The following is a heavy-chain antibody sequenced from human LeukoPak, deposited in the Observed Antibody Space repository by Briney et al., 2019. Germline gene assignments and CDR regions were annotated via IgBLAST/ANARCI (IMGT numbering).Heavy chain of an antibody. CDR3: ARVVPAAIFDY. Sequence: GGSLRLSCAASGFTVSSNYMSWVRQAPGKGLEWVSVIYSGGSTYYADSVKGRFTISRDNSKNTLYLQMNSLRAEDTAVYYCARVVPAAIFDYWGQGTLVTVSS. CDR1: GFTVSSNY. D-gene: IGHD2-2*01. V-gene: IGHV3-66*01. CDR2: IYSGGST. J-gene: IGHJ4*02.